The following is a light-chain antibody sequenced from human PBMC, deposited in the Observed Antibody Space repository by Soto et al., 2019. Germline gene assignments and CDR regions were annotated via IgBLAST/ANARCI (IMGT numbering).Light chain of an antibody. CDR2: DAS. Sequence: IQMTQAPSSLAASVGDRVSITCRASQSISSWLAWYQQKPGKAPKLLIYDASSLESGVPSRFSGSGSGTECTLTLSSLQPDDLSTYYCQQYNSYSPTFGQGTKVDIK. J-gene: IGKJ1*01. CDR3: QQYNSYSPT. CDR1: QSISSW. V-gene: IGKV1-5*01.